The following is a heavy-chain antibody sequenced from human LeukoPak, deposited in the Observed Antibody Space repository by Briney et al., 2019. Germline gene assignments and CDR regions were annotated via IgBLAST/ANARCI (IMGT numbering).Heavy chain of an antibody. D-gene: IGHD4-17*01. CDR2: INHSGST. Sequence: PSETLSLTCAVYGGSFSGYYWSWIRQPPGKGLEWIGEINHSGSTNYNPSLKSRVTISVDTSKNQFSLKLSSVTAADTAVYYCARVYYGDYADWFDPWGQGTLVTVSS. CDR1: GGSFSGYY. CDR3: ARVYYGDYADWFDP. V-gene: IGHV4-34*01. J-gene: IGHJ5*02.